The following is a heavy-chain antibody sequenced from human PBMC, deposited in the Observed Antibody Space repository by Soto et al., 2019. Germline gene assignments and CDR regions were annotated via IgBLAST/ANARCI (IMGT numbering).Heavy chain of an antibody. CDR2: MSFGGSIR. Sequence: SLRLSWAASGFIFGSYGMNWVRHARGWGLESVAVMSFGGSIRYYADSLKGRFTISRDNSKTKLYLQMHSLRAEDMAVYYCATRAVHPAFDIWRKGTMVTVSS. CDR1: GFIFGSYG. CDR3: ATRAVHPAFDI. V-gene: IGHV3-30*03. D-gene: IGHD6-19*01. J-gene: IGHJ3*02.